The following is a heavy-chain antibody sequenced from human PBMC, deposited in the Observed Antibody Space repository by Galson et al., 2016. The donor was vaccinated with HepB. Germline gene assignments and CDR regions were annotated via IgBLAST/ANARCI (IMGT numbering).Heavy chain of an antibody. CDR3: TCGRSPGAY. D-gene: IGHD3-16*02. J-gene: IGHJ6*02. V-gene: IGHV3-66*01. CDR1: EFTLISYA. Sequence: SLRLSCAASEFTLISYAMSWVRQAPGKGLEWVSLIYSGGTTHYADSVKGRFTISRDNSKNTLYLQMNSLRAEDTAVYFCTCGRSPGAYWGQGTTVTVSS. CDR2: IYSGGTT.